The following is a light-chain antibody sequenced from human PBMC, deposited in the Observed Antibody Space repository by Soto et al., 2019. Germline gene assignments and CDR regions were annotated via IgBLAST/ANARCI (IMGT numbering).Light chain of an antibody. V-gene: IGLV2-14*01. CDR3: SSYTSSSTKV. CDR1: SSDVGGYNY. CDR2: DVS. Sequence: QSVLPQPASVSGSPGQSITISFTGTSSDVGGYNYVSWYQQHPGKAPKLMIYDVSNRPSGVSNRFSGSKSGNTASLTISGLQAEDEADDYGSSYTSSSTKVFGTGTKLTVL. J-gene: IGLJ1*01.